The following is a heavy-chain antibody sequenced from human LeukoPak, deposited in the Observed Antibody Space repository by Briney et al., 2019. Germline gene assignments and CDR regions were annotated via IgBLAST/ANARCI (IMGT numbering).Heavy chain of an antibody. CDR3: ARLARDVYNIIAYFFDQ. J-gene: IGHJ4*02. V-gene: IGHV4-39*01. Sequence: SSETLSLTCTVSGGSISSSGYYWGWIRQPPGKGLEWIGNIFYSGSTYYKPSLKSRVTISVDTSKNQFTLKLSSATAADTAVYYCARLARDVYNIIAYFFDQWGQGTLVTVSS. CDR2: IFYSGST. D-gene: IGHD5-24*01. CDR1: GGSISSSGYY.